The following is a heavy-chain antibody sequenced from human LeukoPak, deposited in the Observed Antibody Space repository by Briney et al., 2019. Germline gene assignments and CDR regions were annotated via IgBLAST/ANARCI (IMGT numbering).Heavy chain of an antibody. CDR2: INTNTGNP. Sequence: ASVKVSCKASGYTFTSYAMNWVRQAPGQGLEWMGWINTNTGNPTYAQGFTGRFVFSLDTPVRTAYLQISSLKAEDTAVYYCAREAPDRADAFDIWGQGTMVTVSS. CDR1: GYTFTSYA. V-gene: IGHV7-4-1*02. D-gene: IGHD1-14*01. CDR3: AREAPDRADAFDI. J-gene: IGHJ3*02.